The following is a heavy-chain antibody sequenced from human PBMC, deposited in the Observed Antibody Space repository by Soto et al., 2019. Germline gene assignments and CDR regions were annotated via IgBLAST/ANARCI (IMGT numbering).Heavy chain of an antibody. CDR2: ISTDNGNT. D-gene: IGHD6-6*01. CDR1: GYTFTNYG. CDR3: ARGRLVRGGDS. Sequence: QVQLVQSGAEVKKPGASVTVSCKASGYTFTNYGISWVRQAPGQGLEWMGWISTDNGNTNYAQKFQGRVTMTTDTSTRTAYMERRSLRSDDTAYYFCARGRLVRGGDSWGQGTLVTVSA. V-gene: IGHV1-18*01. J-gene: IGHJ4*02.